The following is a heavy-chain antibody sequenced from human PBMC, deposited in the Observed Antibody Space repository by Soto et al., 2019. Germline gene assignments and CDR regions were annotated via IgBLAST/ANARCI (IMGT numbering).Heavy chain of an antibody. CDR2: ISASGGST. Sequence: EVRLLESGGGFVGPGWSLRLSCAASGFTFSNYPMTWVRQAPGKGLEWVSSISASGGSTYYPDSVKGRFTISRDNSKNTLYLQMNSLRADDTAVYYLAIEQIHFEADTSSIFDYWGQGTLVTVSS. D-gene: IGHD2-2*01. CDR3: AIEQIHFEADTSSIFDY. J-gene: IGHJ4*02. CDR1: GFTFSNYP. V-gene: IGHV3-23*01.